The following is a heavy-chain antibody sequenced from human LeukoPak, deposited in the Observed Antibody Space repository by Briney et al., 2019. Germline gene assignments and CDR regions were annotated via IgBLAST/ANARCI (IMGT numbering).Heavy chain of an antibody. J-gene: IGHJ5*02. D-gene: IGHD2-2*01. CDR3: ARDNGSSTSCWFDP. CDR1: GYTFTGYY. Sequence: GASVKVSCKASGYTFTGYYIHWVRQAPGQGLEWMAWINPNSGGTNYAQKFQGRVTMTRDTSISTAYMELSRLRSDDTAVYYCARDNGSSTSCWFDPWGQGTLVTVSS. CDR2: INPNSGGT. V-gene: IGHV1-2*02.